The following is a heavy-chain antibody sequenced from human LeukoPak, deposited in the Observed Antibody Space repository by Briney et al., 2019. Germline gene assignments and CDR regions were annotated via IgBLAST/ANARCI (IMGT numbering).Heavy chain of an antibody. D-gene: IGHD2-15*01. CDR2: ISGSGNRT. J-gene: IGHJ6*02. CDR1: GFTFSSYA. V-gene: IGHV3-23*01. CDR3: AKNLYCGGGSCYPSALGMDV. Sequence: GGSLRLSCAASGFTFSSYAMSWLRQAPGKGLEWVSSISGSGNRTYYADSVKGRFTISRANSKNTLFLQMNSLRAEDTAVYYCAKNLYCGGGSCYPSALGMDVWGQGTTVTVSS.